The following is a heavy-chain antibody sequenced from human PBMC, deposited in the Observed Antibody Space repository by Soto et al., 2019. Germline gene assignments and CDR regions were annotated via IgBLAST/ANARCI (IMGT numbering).Heavy chain of an antibody. CDR2: INAGNGNT. D-gene: IGHD3-9*01. J-gene: IGHJ4*02. Sequence: GASVKVSCKASGYTFTSYAMHWVRQAPGQRLEWMGWINAGNGNTKYSQKFQGRVNITRDTSASTAYMELSSLRSEDTAVYYCARGYFDWLLLHYWGQGTLVTVSS. V-gene: IGHV1-3*01. CDR3: ARGYFDWLLLHY. CDR1: GYTFTSYA.